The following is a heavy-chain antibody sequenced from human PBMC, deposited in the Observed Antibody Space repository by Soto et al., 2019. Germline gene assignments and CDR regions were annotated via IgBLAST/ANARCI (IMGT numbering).Heavy chain of an antibody. CDR2: IYYSGST. D-gene: IGHD4-17*01. CDR3: ARSPDATVTAFDY. V-gene: IGHV4-31*03. CDR1: GGSISSGGYY. J-gene: IGHJ4*02. Sequence: QVQLQESGPGLVKPSQTLSLTCTVSGGSISSGGYYWSWIRQHPGKGLEWFGYIYYSGSTYYNPALRSRGAISVDTSQNQFSLKLSSVTAADTAVYYCARSPDATVTAFDYWGQGTLVTVSS.